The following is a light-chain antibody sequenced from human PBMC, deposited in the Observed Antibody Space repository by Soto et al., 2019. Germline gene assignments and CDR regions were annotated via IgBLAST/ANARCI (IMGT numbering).Light chain of an antibody. CDR2: GAS. CDR1: QSVSSN. V-gene: IGKV3-15*01. CDR3: QQYNNWPPWT. Sequence: EIVMTQSPATLSVSPGERATLSCRASQSVSSNLAWYQQNPGQGPRLLIYGASTRATGIPARFRGSGSGTEFTLTISSLQSEDFAVYYCQQYNNWPPWTFGQGTKVDIK. J-gene: IGKJ1*01.